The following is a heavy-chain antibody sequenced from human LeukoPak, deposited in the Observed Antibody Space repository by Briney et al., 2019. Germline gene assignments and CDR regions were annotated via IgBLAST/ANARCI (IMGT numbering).Heavy chain of an antibody. V-gene: IGHV4-59*01. CDR2: IYYSGST. J-gene: IGHJ4*02. Sequence: SETLSLTCTVSGGSISSYYWSWIRQPPGKGLEWIGYIYYSGSTNYNPSLKSRVTISVDTSKNQFSLKLSSVTAADTAVYYCARGHCSSTSCYGSLFEYWGQGTLVTVSS. CDR1: GGSISSYY. CDR3: ARGHCSSTSCYGSLFEY. D-gene: IGHD2-2*01.